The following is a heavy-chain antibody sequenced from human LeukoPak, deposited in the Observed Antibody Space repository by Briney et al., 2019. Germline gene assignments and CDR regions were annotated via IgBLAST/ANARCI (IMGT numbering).Heavy chain of an antibody. J-gene: IGHJ4*02. CDR3: ARGGSGNWNAPFDY. CDR2: ISSSTIYT. D-gene: IGHD1-1*01. CDR1: GFTFNSFS. V-gene: IGHV3-21*01. Sequence: GGSLRLSCAASGFTFNSFSMNWVRQAPGKGLEWVSSISSSTIYTYYADSVKGRFTISRDNAKKSLYLQMNSLRAEDTAVYYCARGGSGNWNAPFDYWGQGTLVTVSS.